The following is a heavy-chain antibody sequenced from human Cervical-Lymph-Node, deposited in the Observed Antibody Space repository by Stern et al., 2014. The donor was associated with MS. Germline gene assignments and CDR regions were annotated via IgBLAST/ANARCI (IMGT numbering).Heavy chain of an antibody. V-gene: IGHV3-21*01. J-gene: IGHJ4*02. CDR3: ARGGGSFSI. CDR2: INSGSTSI. D-gene: IGHD1-26*01. Sequence: EVQLLQSGGGLVNPGGSLRLSCAASGFIFSTNSMNWVRQAPGKGLEWFSSINSGSTSINLADSVKGRFTISRDNAKNSLYLQMNSLRAEDTAVYYCARGGGSFSIWGQGTLVTVSS. CDR1: GFIFSTNS.